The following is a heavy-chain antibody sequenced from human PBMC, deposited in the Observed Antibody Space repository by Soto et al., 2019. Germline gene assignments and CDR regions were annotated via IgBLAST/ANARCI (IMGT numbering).Heavy chain of an antibody. V-gene: IGHV4-59*01. CDR2: IYYSGST. CDR3: ARADSSVTATDYYYYGMDV. J-gene: IGHJ6*02. Sequence: PSETLSLTCTVSGGSISSYYWRWIRQPPGKGLEWIGYIYYSGSTNYNPSLKSRVTISVDTSKNQFSLKLSSVTAADTAVYYCARADSSVTATDYYYYGMDVWGQGTTVT. CDR1: GGSISSYY. D-gene: IGHD2-21*02.